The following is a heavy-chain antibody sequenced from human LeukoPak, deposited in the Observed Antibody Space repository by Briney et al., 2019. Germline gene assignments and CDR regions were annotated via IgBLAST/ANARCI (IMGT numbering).Heavy chain of an antibody. CDR3: ARETYYYGSGSYYPAGYYMDV. J-gene: IGHJ6*03. CDR2: INCSGGT. Sequence: SETLSLTCTVSGASISNGAYHWGWIRQPPGKGLEWIGSINCSGGTHYNPSLKSRVTISADKSKNQFSLKLSSVTAADTAVYYCARETYYYGSGSYYPAGYYMDVWGKGTTVTISS. V-gene: IGHV4-39*02. CDR1: GASISNGAYH. D-gene: IGHD3-10*01.